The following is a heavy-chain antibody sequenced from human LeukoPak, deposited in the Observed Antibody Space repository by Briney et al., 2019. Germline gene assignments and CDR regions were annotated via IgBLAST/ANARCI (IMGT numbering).Heavy chain of an antibody. CDR1: GYTFTSYY. J-gene: IGHJ4*02. CDR3: ARVSIAVAGFY. V-gene: IGHV1-2*02. D-gene: IGHD6-19*01. CDR2: INPNSGGT. Sequence: ASVTVSCKASGYTFTSYYMHWVRQAPGQGLEWMGWINPNSGGTNYAQKFQGRVTMTRDTSISTAYMELSRLTSDDTAVYYCARVSIAVAGFYWGQGTLVTVSS.